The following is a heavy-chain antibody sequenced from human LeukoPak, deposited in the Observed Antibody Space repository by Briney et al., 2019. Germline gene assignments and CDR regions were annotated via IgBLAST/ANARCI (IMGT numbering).Heavy chain of an antibody. D-gene: IGHD3-10*01. Sequence: GASVKVSCKASGYTFTSYDINWVRQATGQGLEWMGWMNPNSGNTGYAQKFQGRVTMTRNTSISTAYMELSSLRSEDTAVYYCARALTGVRGVIFPIPLYYYYYMDVWGKGTTVTISS. CDR3: ARALTGVRGVIFPIPLYYYYYMDV. J-gene: IGHJ6*03. CDR2: MNPNSGNT. CDR1: GYTFTSYD. V-gene: IGHV1-8*01.